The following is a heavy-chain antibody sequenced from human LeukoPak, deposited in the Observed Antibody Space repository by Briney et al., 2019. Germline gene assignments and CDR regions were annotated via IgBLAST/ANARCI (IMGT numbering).Heavy chain of an antibody. CDR1: GGSIRGYF. J-gene: IGHJ6*02. D-gene: IGHD1-26*01. Sequence: SETLSLTCTVSGGSIRGYFWTWIRQPPGKGLEWIGYIYYSGRTNYNPSLKSRVTISVDTSKNQFSLKLRSVTASDTAVYYCARLRGGSYAPDAYFYYGMDVWGQGTTVIVSS. CDR3: ARLRGGSYAPDAYFYYGMDV. V-gene: IGHV4-59*08. CDR2: IYYSGRT.